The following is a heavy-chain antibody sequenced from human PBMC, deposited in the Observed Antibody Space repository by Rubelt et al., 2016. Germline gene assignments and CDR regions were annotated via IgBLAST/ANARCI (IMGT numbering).Heavy chain of an antibody. CDR1: GDFSSGHY. Sequence: QVQLQESGPGLVKPSETLSLTCTVSGDFSSGHYWSWIRQPPGKELEWIGYISYTGTTDYKPPLKSRVTMSVETSNNQFSLKRGSGTAAETAVYDWASLSIGWSRHWGQGTLVTVSS. V-gene: IGHV4-59*11. D-gene: IGHD6-19*01. J-gene: IGHJ4*02. CDR2: ISYTGTT. CDR3: ASLSIGWSRH.